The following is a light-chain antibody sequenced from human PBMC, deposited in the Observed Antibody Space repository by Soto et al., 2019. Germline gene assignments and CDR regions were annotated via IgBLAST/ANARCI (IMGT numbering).Light chain of an antibody. V-gene: IGKV3-20*01. Sequence: EIVLTQSPGTLSLSPGERATLSCRASQSVSSSYLAWYQQQPGPAPRLLIYGASSRATSIPDRFSGSGSRTYFTLTISRLEPEDFALYYYQQYGSSPPYTFGQGTKLEIK. CDR3: QQYGSSPPYT. CDR2: GAS. J-gene: IGKJ2*01. CDR1: QSVSSSY.